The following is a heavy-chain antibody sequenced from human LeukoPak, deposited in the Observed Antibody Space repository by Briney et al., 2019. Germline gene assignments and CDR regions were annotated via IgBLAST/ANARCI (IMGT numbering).Heavy chain of an antibody. V-gene: IGHV3-48*01. D-gene: IGHD6-13*01. Sequence: GGSLRLSCAASGFTFSSYSMNWVRQAPGKGLEWVSYISSSSSIIYYADSVKGRFTISRDNAKNSPYLQMNSLRAEDTAVYYCAREIAAADYYYYMDVWGKGTTVTVSS. CDR2: ISSSSSII. CDR1: GFTFSSYS. CDR3: AREIAAADYYYYMDV. J-gene: IGHJ6*03.